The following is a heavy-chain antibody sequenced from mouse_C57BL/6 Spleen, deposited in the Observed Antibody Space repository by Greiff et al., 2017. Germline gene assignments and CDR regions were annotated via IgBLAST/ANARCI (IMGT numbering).Heavy chain of an antibody. CDR1: GYTFTSYG. Sequence: VKLMESGAELARPGASVKLSCKASGYTFTSYGISWVKQRTGQGLEWIGEIYPRSGNTYYNEKFKGKATLTADKSSSTAYMELRSLTSEDSAVYFCARYYGSSYWYFDVWGTGTTVTVSS. CDR2: IYPRSGNT. CDR3: ARYYGSSYWYFDV. D-gene: IGHD1-1*01. J-gene: IGHJ1*03. V-gene: IGHV1-81*01.